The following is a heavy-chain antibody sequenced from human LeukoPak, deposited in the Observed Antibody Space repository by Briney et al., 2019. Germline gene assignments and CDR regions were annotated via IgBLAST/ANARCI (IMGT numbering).Heavy chain of an antibody. CDR2: INPNSGGT. Sequence: GASVKVSCKASGYTFTSYYLHWVRQPPGQGLEWMGWINPNSGGTNYAQKFQGRVTMTRDTSISTAYMELSRLRSDDTAEYYCARALYYDSSGYYSSSYYYFQHWGQGTLVTVSS. CDR1: GYTFTSYY. D-gene: IGHD3-22*01. CDR3: ARALYYDSSGYYSSSYYYFQH. J-gene: IGHJ1*01. V-gene: IGHV1-2*02.